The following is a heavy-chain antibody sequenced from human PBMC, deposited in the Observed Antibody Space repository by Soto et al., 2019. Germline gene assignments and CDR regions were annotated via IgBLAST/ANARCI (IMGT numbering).Heavy chain of an antibody. J-gene: IGHJ4*02. CDR2: IYYSGST. D-gene: IGHD3-10*01. V-gene: IGHV4-59*01. Sequence: ASETLSLTCTVSGGYINSYFWSWIRQSPGKGLEWIGHIYYSGSTSYSPSLKSRVSISVDTSKNQFSLEVHSVTAADTAVYYCARAGTNMVQFDYWGQGTLVTVS. CDR1: GGYINSYF. CDR3: ARAGTNMVQFDY.